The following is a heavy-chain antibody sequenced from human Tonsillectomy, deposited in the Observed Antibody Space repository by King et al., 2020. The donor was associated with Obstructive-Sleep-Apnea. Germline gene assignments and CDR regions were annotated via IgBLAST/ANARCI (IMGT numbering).Heavy chain of an antibody. D-gene: IGHD6-13*01. Sequence: QLVQSGAEVKKPGASVKVCCKASGYTFTSHDINWVRQATGQGLDGMGWLNHSSGITGYAQKFQERFTMTRDTSIITAYMELSSLRSEDTAVYYCAAGSWYYYGMDVWGQGTTVTVSS. CDR1: GYTFTSHD. CDR3: AAGSWYYYGMDV. V-gene: IGHV1-8*01. CDR2: LNHSSGIT. J-gene: IGHJ6*02.